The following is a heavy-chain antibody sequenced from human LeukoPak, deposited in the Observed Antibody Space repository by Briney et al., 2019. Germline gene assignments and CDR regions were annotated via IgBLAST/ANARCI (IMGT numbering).Heavy chain of an antibody. Sequence: PGGPLRLSCAASGFTFSSYSRNWVRQAPGKGLEWVSSISSSSSYIYYADSVKGRFTISRDNAKNSLYLQMNSLRAEDTAVYYCARDKVGASNWFDPWGQGTLVTVSS. J-gene: IGHJ5*02. V-gene: IGHV3-21*01. CDR1: GFTFSSYS. D-gene: IGHD1-26*01. CDR2: ISSSSSYI. CDR3: ARDKVGASNWFDP.